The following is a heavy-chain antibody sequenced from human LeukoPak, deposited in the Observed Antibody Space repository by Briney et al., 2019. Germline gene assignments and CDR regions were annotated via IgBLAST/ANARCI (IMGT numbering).Heavy chain of an antibody. V-gene: IGHV3-23*01. D-gene: IGHD6-19*01. Sequence: PGGSLRLSCAASGFTFSSYAMSWVHQAPGKGLEWVSSISGGGGSTYYADSVKGRFTISRDNSKDTLYLQMNTLRAEDTAVYYCAKLESIIAVAGVGYWGQGTLVAVSS. CDR1: GFTFSSYA. CDR2: ISGGGGST. CDR3: AKLESIIAVAGVGY. J-gene: IGHJ4*02.